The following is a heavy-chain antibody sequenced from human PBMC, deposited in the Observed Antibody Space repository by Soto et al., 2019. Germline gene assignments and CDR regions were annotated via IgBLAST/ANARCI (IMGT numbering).Heavy chain of an antibody. V-gene: IGHV4-61*01. Sequence: QVQLQESGPGLVKPSETLSLTCTVSGGSVSSGNDYWSWIRQPPGKGLEWIGYIYHSGSTNYNPSLKSRLTISGDTSKNQVSLKLTSVTAADTAVYYCARGGYYVYFRFWGQGTLVTVSS. CDR2: IYHSGST. CDR1: GGSVSSGNDY. CDR3: ARGGYYVYFRF. D-gene: IGHD3-10*02. J-gene: IGHJ1*01.